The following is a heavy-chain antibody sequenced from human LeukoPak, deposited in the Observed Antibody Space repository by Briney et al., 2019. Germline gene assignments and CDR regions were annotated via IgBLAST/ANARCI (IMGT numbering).Heavy chain of an antibody. D-gene: IGHD6-13*01. CDR3: ARPGYSSSGKGYFDY. V-gene: IGHV3-21*01. Sequence: GGSLRLSCAASGFTFSSYSMNWVRQAPGKGLEWVSSISSSSSYIYYADSVKGRFTISRDNAKNSLYLQMNSLRAEDTAVYYCARPGYSSSGKGYFDYWGQGTLVTVSS. CDR1: GFTFSSYS. J-gene: IGHJ4*02. CDR2: ISSSSSYI.